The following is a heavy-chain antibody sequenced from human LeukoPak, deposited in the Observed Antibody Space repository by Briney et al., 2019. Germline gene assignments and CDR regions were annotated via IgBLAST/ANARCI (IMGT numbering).Heavy chain of an antibody. Sequence: GRSLRLSCAASGFTFDDYAMHWVRQAPGKGLEWVSGISWNSGSIGYVDSVKGRFTISRDNAKNSLYLQLNSLRVEDTAVYYCKSGGAAPGSFDYWAREPWSPSPQ. CDR2: ISWNSGSI. CDR3: KSGGAAPGSFDY. D-gene: IGHD1-1*01. V-gene: IGHV3-9*01. CDR1: GFTFDDYA. J-gene: IGHJ4*02.